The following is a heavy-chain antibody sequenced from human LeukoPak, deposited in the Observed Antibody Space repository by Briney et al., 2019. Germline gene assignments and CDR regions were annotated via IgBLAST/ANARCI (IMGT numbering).Heavy chain of an antibody. Sequence: GESLKISCKGSGYSFTSYWIGWVRQMPGKGLEWMGIIYPGDSDTRYSPSLQGQVTISADKSISTAYLQWSSLKASDTAMYYCARHMTTMVTPFDYWGQGTLVTVSS. CDR2: IYPGDSDT. CDR1: GYSFTSYW. V-gene: IGHV5-51*01. D-gene: IGHD4-23*01. J-gene: IGHJ4*02. CDR3: ARHMTTMVTPFDY.